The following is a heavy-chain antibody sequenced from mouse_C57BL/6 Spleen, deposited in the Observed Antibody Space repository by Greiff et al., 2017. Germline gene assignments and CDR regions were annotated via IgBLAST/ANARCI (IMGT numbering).Heavy chain of an antibody. V-gene: IGHV1-64*01. D-gene: IGHD1-1*01. CDR3: ARSEYYGSSLDY. CDR1: GYTFTSYW. Sequence: QVQLQQPGAELVKPGASVKLSCKASGYTFTSYWMHWVKQRPGQGLEWIGMIHPNSGSTNYNEKFKSKATLTVDKSSSTACMQLSSLTSEDSAVYYCARSEYYGSSLDYWGQGTTLTVSS. J-gene: IGHJ2*01. CDR2: IHPNSGST.